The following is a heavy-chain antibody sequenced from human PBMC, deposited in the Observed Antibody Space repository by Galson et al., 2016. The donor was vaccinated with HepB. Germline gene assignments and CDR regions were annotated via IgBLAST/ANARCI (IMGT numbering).Heavy chain of an antibody. D-gene: IGHD1/OR15-1a*01. CDR2: IKEDGSEK. CDR1: GFIFSDYW. V-gene: IGHV3-7*01. J-gene: IGHJ4*01. CDR3: ARDTGWNNLQY. Sequence: SLRLSCAASGFIFSDYWMTWVRQAPGKGLEWVAIIKEDGSEKYHVESVKGRFSISRDNAKNTLYLQMRSLRAEDTALYYCARDTGWNNLQYWGHGSLVTVSS.